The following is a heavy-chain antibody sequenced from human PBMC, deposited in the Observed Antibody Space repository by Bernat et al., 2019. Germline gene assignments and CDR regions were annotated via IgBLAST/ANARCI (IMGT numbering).Heavy chain of an antibody. CDR1: SDSISSYY. Sequence: QVQLQESGPGLVKPSETLSLTCTVSSDSISSYYWSWIRQPPGDGLEWIGCVYYSRNSDYNPSLKSRATISIDTSKNQGSLKLNSVTAADTAVYFCARHRNKGESGPTFDYWGQGTLVTVSS. J-gene: IGHJ4*02. V-gene: IGHV4-59*08. D-gene: IGHD1-26*01. CDR2: VYYSRNS. CDR3: ARHRNKGESGPTFDY.